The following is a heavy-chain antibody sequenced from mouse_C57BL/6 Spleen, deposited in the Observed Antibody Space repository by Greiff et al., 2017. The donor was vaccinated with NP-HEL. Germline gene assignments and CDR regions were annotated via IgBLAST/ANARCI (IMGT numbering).Heavy chain of an antibody. CDR2: IYPGSGNT. J-gene: IGHJ1*03. D-gene: IGHD1-1*01. CDR3: AREEITTVVAHWYFDV. Sequence: VQLQQSGAELVRPGASVKLSCKASGYTFTDYYINWVKQRPGQGLEWIARIYPGSGNTYYNEKFKGKATLTAEKSSSTAYMQLSSLTSEDSAVYFCAREEITTVVAHWYFDVWGTGTTVTVSS. CDR1: GYTFTDYY. V-gene: IGHV1-76*01.